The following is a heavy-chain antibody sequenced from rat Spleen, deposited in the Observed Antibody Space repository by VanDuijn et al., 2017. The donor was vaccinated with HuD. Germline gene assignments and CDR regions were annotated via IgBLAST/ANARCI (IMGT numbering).Heavy chain of an antibody. V-gene: IGHV5-25*01. CDR1: GFTFSNFY. Sequence: EVQLVESGGGLVQPGRSLKLSCTASGFTFSNFYMAWVRQAPKKGPEWVATISTSGSRTYYPDSVKGRFTISRDNAKSSLYLQMNSLKSEDTATYYCASRTGNWFAYWGQGTLVTVSS. CDR2: ISTSGSRT. J-gene: IGHJ3*01. D-gene: IGHD4-2*01. CDR3: ASRTGNWFAY.